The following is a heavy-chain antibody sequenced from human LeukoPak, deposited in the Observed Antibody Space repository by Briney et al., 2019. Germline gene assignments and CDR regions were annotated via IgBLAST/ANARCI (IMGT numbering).Heavy chain of an antibody. CDR3: ARERVTGTTILDD. CDR1: GFTFSSYA. Sequence: GGSLRLSCAASGFTFSSYAMHWVRQAPGKGLEWVAVISYDGSNKYYADSVKGRFTISRDNSKNTLYLQMNSLRAEDTAVYYCARERVTGTTILDDWGQGTLVTVSS. J-gene: IGHJ4*02. CDR2: ISYDGSNK. D-gene: IGHD1-7*01. V-gene: IGHV3-30-3*01.